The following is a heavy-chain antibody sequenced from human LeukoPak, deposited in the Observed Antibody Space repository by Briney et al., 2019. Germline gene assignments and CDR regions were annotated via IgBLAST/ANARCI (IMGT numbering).Heavy chain of an antibody. D-gene: IGHD3-16*01. CDR2: INPNGGGT. Sequence: GASMTVSCNASGYTFTDYYMHWVRQAPGQGLEWMGWINPNGGGTNYAQKFQERVTITRDMSTNTAYMELSSLRSEETAVYYCASEITFGGVKCEFDAFDIWGQGTMVTVSS. CDR3: ASEITFGGVKCEFDAFDI. CDR1: GYTFTDYY. J-gene: IGHJ3*02. V-gene: IGHV1-2*02.